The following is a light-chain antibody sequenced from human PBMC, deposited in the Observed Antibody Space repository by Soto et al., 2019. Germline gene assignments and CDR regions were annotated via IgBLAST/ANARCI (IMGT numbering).Light chain of an antibody. CDR2: DAS. J-gene: IGKJ1*01. CDR3: QQYNSAPRT. V-gene: IGKV1-27*01. CDR1: QGIANY. Sequence: DIEMTQSPSSLSSSVGDRVTITCRASQGIANYLPWYQHKPGKVPNLLIYDASTLPSGIPARFSGGGSGTDFTLTISSLQPEGVATYYCQQYNSAPRTFGQGTKVDIK.